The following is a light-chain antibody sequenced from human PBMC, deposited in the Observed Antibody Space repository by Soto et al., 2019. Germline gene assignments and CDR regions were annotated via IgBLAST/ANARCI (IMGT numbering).Light chain of an antibody. J-gene: IGKJ1*01. V-gene: IGKV1-17*01. CDR1: QTIRSN. CDR3: LQHNTCPST. CDR2: AAS. Sequence: EIEMTQSPATLSASVGDRVTITCRASQTIRSNLGWYQQKPGKAPRLLIYAASTLDSGVPFRFSGSGSGTEFTLTISSLQSEDFAVYYCLQHNTCPSTFGQGTKVDVK.